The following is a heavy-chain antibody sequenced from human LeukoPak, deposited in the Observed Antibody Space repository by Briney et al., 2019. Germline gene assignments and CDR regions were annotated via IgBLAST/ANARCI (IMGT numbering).Heavy chain of an antibody. D-gene: IGHD2-8*01. CDR2: INPSGGST. Sequence: GASVKASCKASGYNFISYYMHWVRQAPGQGLEWMGIINPSGGSTSYAQKFQDRVTMTRDTSTSTVYMELSSLNSEDTAVYYCAREDVVLVDAVRYQYYGMDVWGQGTTVTVSS. V-gene: IGHV1-46*01. J-gene: IGHJ6*02. CDR3: AREDVVLVDAVRYQYYGMDV. CDR1: GYNFISYY.